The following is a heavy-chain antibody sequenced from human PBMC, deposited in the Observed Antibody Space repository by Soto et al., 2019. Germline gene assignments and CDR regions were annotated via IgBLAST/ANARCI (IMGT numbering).Heavy chain of an antibody. CDR3: AKERTSNWYFDYFDP. CDR1: GFTFSSYA. CDR2: ISGSATST. J-gene: IGHJ5*02. V-gene: IGHV3-23*01. Sequence: EVQLLESGGGLVQPGGSLRLSCAASGFTFSSYAMTWVRQAPGMGLEWVAVISGSATSTHYADSVEGRFTISRDNSKNTLYLQMNSLRVEDTAVYYCAKERTSNWYFDYFDPWGQGTLVTVSS. D-gene: IGHD6-13*01.